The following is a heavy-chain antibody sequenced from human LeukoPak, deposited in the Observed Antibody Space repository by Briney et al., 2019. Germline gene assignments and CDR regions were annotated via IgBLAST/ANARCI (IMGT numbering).Heavy chain of an antibody. V-gene: IGHV4-39*01. CDR3: ARLIVGATTEFDY. J-gene: IGHJ4*02. CDR2: IYYSGST. CDR1: GGSISSSSYY. Sequence: SETLSLTCTVSGGSISSSSYYWGWIRQPPGKGLGWIGSIYYSGSTYYNPSLKSRVTISVDTSKNQFSLKLSSVTAADTAVYYCARLIVGATTEFDYWGQGTLVTVSS. D-gene: IGHD1-26*01.